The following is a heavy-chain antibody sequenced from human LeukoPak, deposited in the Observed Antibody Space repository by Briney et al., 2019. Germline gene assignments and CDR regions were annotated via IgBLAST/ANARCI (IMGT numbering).Heavy chain of an antibody. V-gene: IGHV4-4*07. CDR1: GGSISSYY. CDR3: ARDGYDFWSGYYYFDY. D-gene: IGHD3-3*01. Sequence: PSETLSLTCTVSGGSISSYYWSWIRQPAGKGLEWIGRIYTSGSTNYNPSLKSRVTMSVDTSKNRFSLKLSSVTAADTAVYYCARDGYDFWSGYYYFDYWGQGTLVTVSS. J-gene: IGHJ4*02. CDR2: IYTSGST.